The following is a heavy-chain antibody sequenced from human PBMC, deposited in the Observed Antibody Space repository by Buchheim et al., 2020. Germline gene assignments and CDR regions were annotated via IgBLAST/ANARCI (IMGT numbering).Heavy chain of an antibody. J-gene: IGHJ3*02. CDR2: IKQDGSEK. D-gene: IGHD1-26*01. Sequence: EVQLVESGGGVVQPGESLRLSCAASGFTLGNYWMRWVRQAPGKGLEWVANIKQDGSEKNYVDSVKGRFTISRDNAKNSLYLQMNSLRADDTAVYYCARVWEVQWTFDMWGQGT. CDR3: ARVWEVQWTFDM. V-gene: IGHV3-7*01. CDR1: GFTLGNYW.